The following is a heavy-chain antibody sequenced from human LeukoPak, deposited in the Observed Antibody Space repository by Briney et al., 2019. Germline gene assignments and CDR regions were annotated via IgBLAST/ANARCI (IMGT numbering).Heavy chain of an antibody. D-gene: IGHD3-16*01. Sequence: ASVTVSCKASGYTFTRYYIHWLRQAPGQGLEWMGWINVDSGDPNYAQKFQGRVTMTRDTSISTAYMDLSRLKSDDTAVYYCAPRGGSASLRFDSWGQGTLVTVSS. J-gene: IGHJ4*02. CDR2: INVDSGDP. CDR3: APRGGSASLRFDS. V-gene: IGHV1-2*02. CDR1: GYTFTRYY.